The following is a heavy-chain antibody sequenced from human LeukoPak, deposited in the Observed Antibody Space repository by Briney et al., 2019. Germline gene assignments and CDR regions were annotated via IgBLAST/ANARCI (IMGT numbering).Heavy chain of an antibody. CDR1: YW. J-gene: IGHJ4*02. V-gene: IGHV5-51*01. Sequence: YWIGWVRQMPGKGLEWMGIIYPGDSDTRYSPSFQGQVTISADKSISTAYLQWSSLKASDTAMYYCARRYDSSGYSYWGQGTLVTVSS. CDR2: IYPGDSDT. D-gene: IGHD3-22*01. CDR3: ARRYDSSGYSY.